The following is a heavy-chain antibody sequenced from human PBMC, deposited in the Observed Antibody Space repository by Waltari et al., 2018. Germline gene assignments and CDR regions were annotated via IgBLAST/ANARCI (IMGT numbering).Heavy chain of an antibody. D-gene: IGHD2-21*01. Sequence: QVHLEESGPRLVKPSGTLSLTCAVSGVSISASNWWTWVRQPPGKGLEYMEEVFYSGRTQYNPAIKNRVTISVDKSRNNFSLQLTSVTAADTAVYFCANINRAVLGAYNYWGQGILVSVSS. CDR3: ANINRAVLGAYNY. CDR1: GVSISASNW. J-gene: IGHJ4*02. CDR2: VFYSGRT. V-gene: IGHV4-4*02.